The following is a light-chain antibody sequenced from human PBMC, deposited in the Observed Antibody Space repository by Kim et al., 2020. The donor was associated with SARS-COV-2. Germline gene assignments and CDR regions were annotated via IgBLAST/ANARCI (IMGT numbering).Light chain of an antibody. CDR1: RNVGSY. V-gene: IGKV3-15*01. J-gene: IGKJ1*01. CDR3: QQYYNWPPWA. Sequence: SPGERATLSCRASRNVGSYLVWYQQKPGEAPRLLIYGASTRATGIPARFSGSGSGTEFTLTISSLQSEDFAVYYCQQYYNWPPWAFGQGTKVDIK. CDR2: GAS.